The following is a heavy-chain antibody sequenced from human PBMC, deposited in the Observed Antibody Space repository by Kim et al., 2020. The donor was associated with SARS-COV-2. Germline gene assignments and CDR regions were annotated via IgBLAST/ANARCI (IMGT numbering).Heavy chain of an antibody. CDR3: VRGGWYTEY. Sequence: GGSLRLSCAASGFTFSNYWMSWVRQAPGKGLEWVANIKQDGSEKNYVDSVKGRFTISRDNAKNSLYLQLNSLRAEDTAVYHCVRGGWYTEYWGQGTLVTV. CDR2: IKQDGSEK. V-gene: IGHV3-7*03. CDR1: GFTFSNYW. D-gene: IGHD6-19*01. J-gene: IGHJ4*02.